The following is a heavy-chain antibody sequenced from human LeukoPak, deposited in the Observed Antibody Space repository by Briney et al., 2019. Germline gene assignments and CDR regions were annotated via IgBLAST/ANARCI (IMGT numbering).Heavy chain of an antibody. CDR2: ISAGGGST. CDR1: GLTFSDYS. CDR3: AKDAAGPEY. V-gene: IGHV3-23*01. D-gene: IGHD6-13*01. J-gene: IGHJ4*02. Sequence: GGSLILSCAASGLTFSDYSMTWVRQAPGKGLFWVSGISAGGGSTYYADSVKGRFTISRDNSRNTLYLQMNSLRAEDTAVYYCAKDAAGPEYWGQGTLVTVSS.